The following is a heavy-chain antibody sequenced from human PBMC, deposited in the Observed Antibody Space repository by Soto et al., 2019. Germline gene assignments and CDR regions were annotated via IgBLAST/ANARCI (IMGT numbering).Heavy chain of an antibody. CDR3: ARGYNWNDGKYFDY. D-gene: IGHD1-1*01. CDR2: TYYRSKWYN. CDR1: GDSVSSNSAA. V-gene: IGHV6-1*01. J-gene: IGHJ4*02. Sequence: PSQTLSLTCAISGDSVSSNSAAWNCISQSPSRGLEWLGRTYYRSKWYNDYAVSVKSRITINPDTSKNQFSLQLNSVTPEDTAVYYCARGYNWNDGKYFDYWGQGTLVTVSS.